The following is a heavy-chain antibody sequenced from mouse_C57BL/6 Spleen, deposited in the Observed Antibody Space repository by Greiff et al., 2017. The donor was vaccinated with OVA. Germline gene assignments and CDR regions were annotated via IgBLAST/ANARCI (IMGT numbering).Heavy chain of an antibody. CDR3: ARPGTAWFAY. Sequence: EVQLQESGGGLVKPRGSLKLSCAASGFTFSDYGMHWVRQAPEKGLEWVAYISSGSSTIYYADTVKGRFTISRDNAKNTLFLQMTSLRSEDTAMYYCARPGTAWFAYWGQGTLVTVSA. J-gene: IGHJ3*01. V-gene: IGHV5-17*01. CDR2: ISSGSSTI. D-gene: IGHD3-3*01. CDR1: GFTFSDYG.